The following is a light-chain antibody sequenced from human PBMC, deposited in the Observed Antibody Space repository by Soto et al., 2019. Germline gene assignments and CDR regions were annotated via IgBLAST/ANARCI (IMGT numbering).Light chain of an antibody. V-gene: IGKV3-20*01. CDR1: QSIRGNE. Sequence: EVVLTQSPSTLSLSPGERATLSCRASQSIRGNELAWYQQKPGQAPRLLIYRGSSRATGIPDRFSGRGSGTDFSLTISRLEPEDFAVYYCQDYGTSAPWTFGQGTKVEVK. CDR3: QDYGTSAPWT. CDR2: RGS. J-gene: IGKJ1*01.